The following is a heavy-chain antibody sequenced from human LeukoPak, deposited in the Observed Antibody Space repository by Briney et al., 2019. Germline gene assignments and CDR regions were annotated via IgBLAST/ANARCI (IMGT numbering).Heavy chain of an antibody. CDR2: VYTTGST. D-gene: IGHD5-18*01. J-gene: IGHJ5*02. V-gene: IGHV4-4*07. Sequence: SETLSLTCTVSGGSFSSYYWSWIRQPAGKGLEWIGRVYTTGSTNYNPSLKSRVSMSVDTSKNQFSLSLPSVTVADTAVYFCARVEPLKMVKSPWGQGILVTVSS. CDR1: GGSFSSYY. CDR3: ARVEPLKMVKSP.